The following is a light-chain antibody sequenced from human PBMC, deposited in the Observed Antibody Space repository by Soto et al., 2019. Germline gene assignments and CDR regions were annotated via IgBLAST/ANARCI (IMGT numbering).Light chain of an antibody. Sequence: QSALTQPASVSGSPGQSITISCTGTSSDVGAYNYVSWYQQHPGKVPKLMIYDVSNRPSGVSNRFSGSKSGNTASLTISGLRAEDEADYYCVSYTTGSTWVFGGGTKLTVL. CDR2: DVS. J-gene: IGLJ3*02. V-gene: IGLV2-14*01. CDR1: SSDVGAYNY. CDR3: VSYTTGSTWV.